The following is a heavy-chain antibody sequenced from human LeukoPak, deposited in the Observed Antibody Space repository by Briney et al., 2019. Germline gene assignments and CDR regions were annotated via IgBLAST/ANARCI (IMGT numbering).Heavy chain of an antibody. V-gene: IGHV3-48*01. D-gene: IGHD2-21*02. Sequence: PGGSLRLSCAASGFSFSSSSMNWVRQAPGKGLEWVSYISSSSGTIYYADSVKGRFTISRDNSKNTLYLQMNSLRAEDTAVYYCARDRLPYCGGDCLTDYWGQGTLVTVSS. CDR1: GFSFSSSS. J-gene: IGHJ4*02. CDR2: ISSSSGTI. CDR3: ARDRLPYCGGDCLTDY.